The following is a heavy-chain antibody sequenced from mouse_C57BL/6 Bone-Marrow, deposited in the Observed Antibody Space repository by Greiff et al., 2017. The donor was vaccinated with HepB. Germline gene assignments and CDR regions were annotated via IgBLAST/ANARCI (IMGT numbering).Heavy chain of an antibody. V-gene: IGHV7-1*01. J-gene: IGHJ4*01. CDR3: ARDALYDGYYVAMDY. CDR1: GFTFSDFY. D-gene: IGHD2-3*01. Sequence: EVMLVESGGGLVQSGRSLRLSCATSGFTFSDFYMEWVRQAPGKGLEWIAASRNKANDYTTEYSASVKGRFIVSRDTSQSILYLQMNALRAEDTAIYYCARDALYDGYYVAMDYWGQGTSVTVSS. CDR2: SRNKANDYTT.